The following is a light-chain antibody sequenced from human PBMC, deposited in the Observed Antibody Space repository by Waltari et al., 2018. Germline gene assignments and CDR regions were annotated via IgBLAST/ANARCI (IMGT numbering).Light chain of an antibody. CDR3: CSYAGSSSFVI. V-gene: IGLV2-23*02. J-gene: IGLJ2*01. CDR1: SSDVGSYNQ. Sequence: QSALTQPASVSGSPGQSITISCTGSSSDVGSYNQVSWYQQRPNKAPEVIIYEVSKRPSGLSNRFSGSKSGNTASLTISGLQAEDEADYYCCSYAGSSSFVIFGGGTKLTVL. CDR2: EVS.